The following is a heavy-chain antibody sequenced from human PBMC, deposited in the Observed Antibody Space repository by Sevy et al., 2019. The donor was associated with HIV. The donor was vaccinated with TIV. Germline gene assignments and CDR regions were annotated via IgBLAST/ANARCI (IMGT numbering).Heavy chain of an antibody. D-gene: IGHD3-10*01. CDR1: GFSFSSYW. CDR3: ATDKVEGGTMVQDNDY. J-gene: IGHJ4*02. V-gene: IGHV3-74*03. Sequence: GGSLRLSCAASGFSFSSYWMHWVRQVPGKGLVWLSRINSDGTYTKYGDSAKGRFTISRDNAKNTLYLQMDSLRAEDTAVYYCATDKVEGGTMVQDNDYWGQGTLVTVSS. CDR2: INSDGTYT.